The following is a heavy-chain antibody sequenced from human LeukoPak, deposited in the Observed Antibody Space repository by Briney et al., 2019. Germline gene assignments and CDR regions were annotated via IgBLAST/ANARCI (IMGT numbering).Heavy chain of an antibody. CDR3: ARGGYGGNSAYYYYYGMDV. V-gene: IGHV4-59*01. CDR2: IYYSGNT. CDR1: GGSISSYY. J-gene: IGHJ6*02. Sequence: SETLSLTCTVSGGSISSYYWSWIRQPPGKGLEWIGYIYYSGNTNYNPSLKSRVTISVDTSKNQFSLKLSSVTAADTAVYYCARGGYGGNSAYYYYYGMDVWGQGTTVTVSS. D-gene: IGHD4-23*01.